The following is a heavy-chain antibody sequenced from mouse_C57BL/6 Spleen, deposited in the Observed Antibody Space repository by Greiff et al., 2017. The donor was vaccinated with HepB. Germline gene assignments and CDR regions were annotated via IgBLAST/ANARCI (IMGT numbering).Heavy chain of an antibody. V-gene: IGHV1-15*01. J-gene: IGHJ1*03. D-gene: IGHD1-1*01. CDR2: IDPETGGT. CDR1: GYTFTDYE. CDR3: TRSQYYYGSSYRYFDV. Sequence: QVQLQQSGAELVRPGASVTLSCKASGYTFTDYEMHWVKQTPVHGLEWIGAIDPETGGTAYNQKFKGKAILTADKSSSTAYMELRSLTSEDSAVYYCTRSQYYYGSSYRYFDVWGTGTTVTVSS.